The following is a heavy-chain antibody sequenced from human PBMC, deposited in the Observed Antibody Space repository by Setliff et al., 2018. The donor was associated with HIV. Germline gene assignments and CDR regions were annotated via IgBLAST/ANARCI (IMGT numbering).Heavy chain of an antibody. V-gene: IGHV4-59*12. CDR3: ARWGETTGIRAFDL. D-gene: IGHD1-1*01. CDR1: DNSISNYY. J-gene: IGHJ3*01. Sequence: NLSETLSLTCIVSDNSISNYYWNWIRQPPGKGPEWIGYTHHTGATDYSPSLKSRVATSVDPSKNQFSLILRSVTAADTAIYYCARWGETTGIRAFDLWGQGITVTVSS. CDR2: THHTGAT.